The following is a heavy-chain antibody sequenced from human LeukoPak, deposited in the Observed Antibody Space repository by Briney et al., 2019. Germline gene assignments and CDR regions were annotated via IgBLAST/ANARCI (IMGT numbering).Heavy chain of an antibody. J-gene: IGHJ6*02. CDR2: IKQDGSET. CDR3: ARDPYSSSWSYGMDV. CDR1: GFTFSNYW. D-gene: IGHD6-13*01. Sequence: ESGGGLVQPGGSLRLSCTASGFTFSNYWMSWVRQTPEKGLEWVANIKQDGSETVYVDSVKGRFTISGDNAQTSLYLQMSSLRAEDTAVYYCARDPYSSSWSYGMDVWGQGTTVTVSS. V-gene: IGHV3-7*05.